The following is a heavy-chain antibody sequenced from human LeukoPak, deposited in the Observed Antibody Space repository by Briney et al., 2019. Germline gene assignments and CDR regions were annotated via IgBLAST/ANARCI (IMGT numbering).Heavy chain of an antibody. CDR1: GDSISSSYYY. D-gene: IGHD2-15*01. J-gene: IGHJ4*02. CDR2: IDYSGST. CDR3: ARDSRYCSGGNCHLRFDY. V-gene: IGHV4-39*07. Sequence: PSDTLSLTCTVSGDSISSSYYYWGWIRQPPGKGLEWIGSIDYSGSTYHNPSLKSRITISVDTSKNQFSLKLSSVTAADTAVYYCARDSRYCSGGNCHLRFDYWGQGILVTVSS.